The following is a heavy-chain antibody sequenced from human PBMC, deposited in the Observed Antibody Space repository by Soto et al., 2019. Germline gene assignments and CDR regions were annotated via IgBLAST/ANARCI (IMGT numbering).Heavy chain of an antibody. D-gene: IGHD2-8*02. CDR2: INHSGST. CDR3: ARDKITGLFDY. Sequence: PSETLSLTCAVYGGSFSGYYWTWIRQPPGTGLEWIGEINHSGSTNYNPSLKSRVTISVDTSKNQFSLKLTSVTAADTAVYYCARDKITGLFDYWGHGTQVTVSS. CDR1: GGSFSGYY. J-gene: IGHJ4*01. V-gene: IGHV4-34*01.